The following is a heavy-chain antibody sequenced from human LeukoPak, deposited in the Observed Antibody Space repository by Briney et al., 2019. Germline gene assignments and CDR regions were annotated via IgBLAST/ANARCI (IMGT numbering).Heavy chain of an antibody. CDR3: ARELSPAVKFYFDS. D-gene: IGHD2/OR15-2a*01. Sequence: PGGSLRLSCAASGFTYGSCGMHWVRQAPGKGLEWVAFIWYDGSNKYYADSVKGRFTISRDNSKNTVYLQMNSLRVEDTAVYYCARELSPAVKFYFDSWGQGTQVTVSS. CDR1: GFTYGSCG. V-gene: IGHV3-33*01. J-gene: IGHJ4*02. CDR2: IWYDGSNK.